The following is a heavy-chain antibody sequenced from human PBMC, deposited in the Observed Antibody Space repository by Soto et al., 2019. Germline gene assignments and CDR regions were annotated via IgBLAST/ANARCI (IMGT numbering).Heavy chain of an antibody. Sequence: ASLKVSCKASGYSFTDYHIHWVRQAPGQGLGWLGRINPKSGGTSTAQKFQGWVTMTTDTSISTASMELTRLTSDDTAIYYCARGDSTDCSNGVCSFFYNHDMDVWGQGTTVTVSS. CDR3: ARGDSTDCSNGVCSFFYNHDMDV. V-gene: IGHV1-2*04. CDR2: INPKSGGT. CDR1: GYSFTDYH. D-gene: IGHD2-8*01. J-gene: IGHJ6*02.